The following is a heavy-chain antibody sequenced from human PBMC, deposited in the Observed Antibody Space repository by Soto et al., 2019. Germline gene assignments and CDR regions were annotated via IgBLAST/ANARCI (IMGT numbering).Heavy chain of an antibody. CDR2: IRSKANSYAT. D-gene: IGHD3-10*01. CDR1: GFTFSGSA. CDR3: TTQPDYYGSGSYYYYYYMDV. V-gene: IGHV3-73*01. J-gene: IGHJ6*03. Sequence: EVQLVESGGGLVQPGGSLKLSCAASGFTFSGSAMHWVRQASGKGLEWVGRIRSKANSYATAYAASVKGRFTISRDDSKNTAYLQMNSRKTEDTAVYYCTTQPDYYGSGSYYYYYYMDVWGKGTTVTVSS.